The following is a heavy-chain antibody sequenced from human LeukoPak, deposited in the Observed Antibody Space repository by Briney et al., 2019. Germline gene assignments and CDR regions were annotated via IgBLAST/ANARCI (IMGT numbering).Heavy chain of an antibody. J-gene: IGHJ4*02. CDR1: GYTFTSNY. Sequence: ASVKVSCKASGYTFTSNYIHWVRQAPGQGLEWMGMIYPRDGSTSYAQKFQGRVTVTRDTSTSTAHTELSGLRSEDTAVYYCARDQEGFDYWGQGTLVTVSS. CDR3: ARDQEGFDY. CDR2: IYPRDGST. V-gene: IGHV1-46*01.